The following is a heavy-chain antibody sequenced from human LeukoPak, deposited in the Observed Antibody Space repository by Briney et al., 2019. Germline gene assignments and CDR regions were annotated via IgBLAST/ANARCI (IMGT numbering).Heavy chain of an antibody. J-gene: IGHJ4*02. D-gene: IGHD3-22*01. CDR3: ASRTYYYDSSGYY. CDR1: GFTFSSYS. Sequence: GGSLRLSCAASGFTFSSYSMNWVRQAPGKGLEWVSSISSSSSYIYYADSVKGRFTISRDNAKNSLYLQMNSLRAEDTAVCYCASRTYYYDSSGYYWRQGTLVTLSS. CDR2: ISSSSSYI. V-gene: IGHV3-21*01.